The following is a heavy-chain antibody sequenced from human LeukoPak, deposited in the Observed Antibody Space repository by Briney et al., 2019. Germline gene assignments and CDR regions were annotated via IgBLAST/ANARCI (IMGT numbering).Heavy chain of an antibody. V-gene: IGHV4-34*01. CDR2: INHSGST. D-gene: IGHD1-26*01. Sequence: SETLSLTCAVYGGSFSGYYWSWIRQPPGKGAEWIEEINHSGSTNYNPFLKSRVTISVDTSKNQFSLKLSSVTAADTAVYYCARFVVGAAIDYWGQGTLVTVSS. CDR1: GGSFSGYY. CDR3: ARFVVGAAIDY. J-gene: IGHJ4*02.